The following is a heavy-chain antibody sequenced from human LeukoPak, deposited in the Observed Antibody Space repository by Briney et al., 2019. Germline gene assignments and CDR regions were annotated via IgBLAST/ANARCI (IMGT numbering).Heavy chain of an antibody. J-gene: IGHJ4*02. Sequence: GGSLRLSCAASGFTFSSSAMSWVRQAPGKGLEWVSAISNNGGYTYYADSVQGRFTISRDNSKSTLCLQMNSLRAEDTAVYYCAKDRYYYDSSGYVDYWGQGTLVTVSS. CDR3: AKDRYYYDSSGYVDY. CDR2: ISNNGGYT. CDR1: GFTFSSSA. V-gene: IGHV3-23*01. D-gene: IGHD3-22*01.